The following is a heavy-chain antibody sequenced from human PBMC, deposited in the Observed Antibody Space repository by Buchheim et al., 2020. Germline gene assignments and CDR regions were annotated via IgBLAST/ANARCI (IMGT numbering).Heavy chain of an antibody. CDR3: ARSKGYYDMLTGYRNYYYYGMDF. CDR2: ISYDGSNK. Sequence: QVQLVESGGGVVQPGRSLRLSCAASGFTFSSYAMHWVRQAPGKGLEWVAVISYDGSNKYYADSVKGRFTISRDNSKNTLYLQMISMSAEDTDVYYCARSKGYYDMLTGYRNYYYYGMDFWGQGTT. CDR1: GFTFSSYA. J-gene: IGHJ6*02. V-gene: IGHV3-30-3*01. D-gene: IGHD3-9*01.